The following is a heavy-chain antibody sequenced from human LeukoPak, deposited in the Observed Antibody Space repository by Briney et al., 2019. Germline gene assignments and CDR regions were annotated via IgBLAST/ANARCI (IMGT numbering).Heavy chain of an antibody. V-gene: IGHV1-8*02. D-gene: IGHD3-9*01. CDR1: GYTFTGYY. CDR3: ARLTGYPRGIQFDY. Sequence: ASVKVSCKASGYTFTGYYMHWVRQAPGQGLEWMGWVNPNSGNTGYAQKFQGRVTMTRSTPISTAYMELSSLRSEDTAVYYCARLTGYPRGIQFDYWGQGTLVTVSS. J-gene: IGHJ4*02. CDR2: VNPNSGNT.